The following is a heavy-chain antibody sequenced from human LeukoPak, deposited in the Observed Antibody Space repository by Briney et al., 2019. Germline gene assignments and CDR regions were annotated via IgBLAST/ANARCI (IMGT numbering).Heavy chain of an antibody. CDR2: INPYSGGT. CDR1: GYTFTDYY. D-gene: IGHD3-22*01. Sequence: ASVKVSCKASGYTFTDYYMHWVRQAPGQGLEWMGWINPYSGGTNYARKFQGGVTMTRDTSISTVYMQLNRLRSYDTAVYYCARVYDYYDSSGYIAYWGQGTLVTVSS. CDR3: ARVYDYYDSSGYIAY. V-gene: IGHV1-2*02. J-gene: IGHJ4*02.